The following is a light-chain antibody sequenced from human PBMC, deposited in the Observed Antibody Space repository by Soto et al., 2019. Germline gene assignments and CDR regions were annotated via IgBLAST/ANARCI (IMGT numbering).Light chain of an antibody. CDR1: SSNIGAGYD. V-gene: IGLV1-40*01. Sequence: QSVLTQPPSVSGAPGQRVTISCTGSSSNIGAGYDVHWYQQVPGTAPKLLIHGNSNRPSGVPDRFSGSKSGTSASLAITGLEAEDEADYYCQSYDRSLSGSVFGGGTK. J-gene: IGLJ2*01. CDR3: QSYDRSLSGSV. CDR2: GNS.